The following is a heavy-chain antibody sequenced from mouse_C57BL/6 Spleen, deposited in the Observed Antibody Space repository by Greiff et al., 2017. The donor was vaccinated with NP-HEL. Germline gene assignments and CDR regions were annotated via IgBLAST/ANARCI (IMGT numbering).Heavy chain of an antibody. J-gene: IGHJ3*01. CDR3: ARVGLGSWFAY. CDR2: IDPSDSET. V-gene: IGHV1-52*01. D-gene: IGHD4-1*01. Sequence: QVQLQQPGAELVRPGSSVKLSCKASGYTFTSYWMHWVKQRPIQGLEWIGNIDPSDSETHYNQKFKDKATLTVDKSSSTDYMQLSSLTSEDSAVYYCARVGLGSWFAYWGQGTLVTVSA. CDR1: GYTFTSYW.